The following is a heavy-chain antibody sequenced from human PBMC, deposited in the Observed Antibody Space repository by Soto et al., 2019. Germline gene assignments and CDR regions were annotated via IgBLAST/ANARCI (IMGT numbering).Heavy chain of an antibody. J-gene: IGHJ6*02. V-gene: IGHV3-23*01. Sequence: GGSLRLSCAASGFTFSSYAMSWVRQAPGKGLEWVSAISGSGGSTYYADSVKGRFTISRDNSKNTLYLQMNSLRAEDTAVYYCAKDTAQDYYYYGMDVWGQGTTVTVSS. D-gene: IGHD5-18*01. CDR2: ISGSGGST. CDR3: AKDTAQDYYYYGMDV. CDR1: GFTFSSYA.